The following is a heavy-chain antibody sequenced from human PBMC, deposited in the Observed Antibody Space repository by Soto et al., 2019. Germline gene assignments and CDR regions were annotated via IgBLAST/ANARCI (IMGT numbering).Heavy chain of an antibody. CDR1: GYSFTSYW. D-gene: IGHD3-3*01. V-gene: IGHV5-51*01. J-gene: IGHJ6*02. Sequence: EVQLVQSGAEVKKPGESLKISCKGSGYSFTSYWIGWVRQMPGKGLEWMGIIYPGDSDTRYSPSFQGQVTISADKSISTAYLQWSSLKASDTAMYYCARQGYDFWSGYYQDQRGGRGKYYYYGMDVWGQGTTVTVSS. CDR3: ARQGYDFWSGYYQDQRGGRGKYYYYGMDV. CDR2: IYPGDSDT.